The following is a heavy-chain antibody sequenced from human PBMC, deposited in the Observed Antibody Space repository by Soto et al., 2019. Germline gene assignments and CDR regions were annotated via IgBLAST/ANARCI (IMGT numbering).Heavy chain of an antibody. V-gene: IGHV1-46*03. D-gene: IGHD2-2*01. CDR1: GYTFTSYY. J-gene: IGHJ3*02. Sequence: QVQLVQSGAEVKKPGASVKVSCKASGYTFTSYYMHWVRQAPGQGLEWMGIIKPSGGSTSYAQKCQGRVAMTRDTSTSTVYMELSSLRSEETAVYYCARGRDCSSTSCYNAFDIWGQGTMVTVSS. CDR2: IKPSGGST. CDR3: ARGRDCSSTSCYNAFDI.